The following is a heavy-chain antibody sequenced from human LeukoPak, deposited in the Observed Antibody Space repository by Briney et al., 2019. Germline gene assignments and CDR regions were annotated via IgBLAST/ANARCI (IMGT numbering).Heavy chain of an antibody. D-gene: IGHD6-19*01. CDR1: GGSISSYY. CDR3: ARGSSGWFPIDY. Sequence: PSETLSLTCTVSGGSISSYYWSGIRQPAGKGLEWIGRIYSSGTTNYNPPFKSRVTMSVDTSKNQFSLNLNSLTAADTAVYYCARGSSGWFPIDYWGQGILVTVSS. V-gene: IGHV4-4*07. CDR2: IYSSGTT. J-gene: IGHJ4*02.